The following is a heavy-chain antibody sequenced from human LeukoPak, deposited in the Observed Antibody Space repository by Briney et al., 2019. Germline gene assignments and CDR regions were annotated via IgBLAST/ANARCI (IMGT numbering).Heavy chain of an antibody. V-gene: IGHV3-20*04. J-gene: IGHJ6*03. CDR1: GFNFDDYA. CDR2: INWNAGST. Sequence: GGSLRLSCAASGFNFDDYAMTWVRQAPGKGLEWVSSINWNAGSTGYADSVKGRFTISRDNAKNSLYLQMNSLRAEDTALYYCAREGDYYASGNHYKGEDNYYMDVWGTGTTVIVSS. CDR3: AREGDYYASGNHYKGEDNYYMDV. D-gene: IGHD3-10*01.